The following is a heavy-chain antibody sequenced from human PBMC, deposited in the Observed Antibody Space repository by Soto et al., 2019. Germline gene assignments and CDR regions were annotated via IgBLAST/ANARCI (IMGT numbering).Heavy chain of an antibody. CDR1: GFTFSSYA. J-gene: IGHJ6*02. D-gene: IGHD4-17*01. CDR2: ISSNGGST. CDR3: ARSLTTVVTMDV. V-gene: IGHV3-64D*06. Sequence: GGSLRLSCSASGFTFSSYAMHWVRQAPGKGLEYVSAISSNGGSTYYADSVKGRFTISRDNSKNTLYLQMSSLRAEDTAVYYCARSLTTVVTMDVWGQGTTVTVSS.